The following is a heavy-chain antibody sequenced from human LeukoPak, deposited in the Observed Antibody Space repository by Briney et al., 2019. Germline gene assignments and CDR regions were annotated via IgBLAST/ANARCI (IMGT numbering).Heavy chain of an antibody. J-gene: IGHJ5*02. V-gene: IGHV4-34*01. Sequence: SETLSLTCAVYGGSFSGYYWSWIRQPPGKGLEWIGEINHSGSTNYNPSLKSRVTISVDTSKNQFSLKLSSVTAADTAVYYCARGSPRGIMRSNWFDPWGQGTLVTVSS. CDR3: ARGSPRGIMRSNWFDP. D-gene: IGHD3-16*01. CDR2: INHSGST. CDR1: GGSFSGYY.